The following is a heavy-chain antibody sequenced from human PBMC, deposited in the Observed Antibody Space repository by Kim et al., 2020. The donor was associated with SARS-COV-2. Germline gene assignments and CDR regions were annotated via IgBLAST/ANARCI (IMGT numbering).Heavy chain of an antibody. Sequence: GGSLRLSCAASGFTFSSFSMSWVRQAPGEGLEWVSSISGSGDTTYYADSVKGRFTISRDNSQNTLHLQMNSLRAEDTAVYYCARNRGSTWFVIYFYY. CDR1: GFTFSSFS. CDR2: ISGSGDTT. V-gene: IGHV3-23*01. CDR3: ARNRGSTWFVIYFYY. J-gene: IGHJ4*01. D-gene: IGHD6-13*01.